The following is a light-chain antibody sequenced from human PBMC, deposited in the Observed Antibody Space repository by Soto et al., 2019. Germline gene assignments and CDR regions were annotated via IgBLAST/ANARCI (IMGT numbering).Light chain of an antibody. Sequence: DVVMTQAPDSLAVSLGERATINCKSSQSVLYNSNNKNHLGWFQQKPGHPPKLLIYGASFRPSGVPDRFSGSGSGTDFTLTISSLQAEDVAVYYCQQYYSIPFTFGQGT. CDR3: QQYYSIPFT. CDR1: QSVLYNSNNKNH. V-gene: IGKV4-1*01. J-gene: IGKJ2*01. CDR2: GAS.